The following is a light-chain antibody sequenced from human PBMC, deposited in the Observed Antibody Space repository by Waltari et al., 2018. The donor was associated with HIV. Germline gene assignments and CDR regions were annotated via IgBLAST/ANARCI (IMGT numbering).Light chain of an antibody. Sequence: DPQLTQSPSSLSASVGDRVPITCRASQRIGSFLNWYHNRPGRGPKLLIAAASRLQSGVPSRFSGSVSGTDFTLIISNLQPEDLGAYYCLQTYSTPPTFGQGTKLEIK. CDR3: LQTYSTPPT. V-gene: IGKV1-39*01. J-gene: IGKJ2*01. CDR2: AAS. CDR1: QRIGSF.